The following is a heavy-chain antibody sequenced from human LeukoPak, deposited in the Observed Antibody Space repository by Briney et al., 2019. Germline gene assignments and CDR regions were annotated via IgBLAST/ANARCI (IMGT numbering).Heavy chain of an antibody. D-gene: IGHD2-2*01. V-gene: IGHV3-53*01. J-gene: IGHJ6*04. CDR1: GFTVSSNY. CDR3: ARDLVVPAATAPLYYYYGMDV. Sequence: GGSLRLSCAASGFTVSSNYMSWVRQAPGKGLEWVSVIYSGGSTYYADSVKGRFTISRDNSKNTLYLQMNSLRAEDTAVYYCARDLVVPAATAPLYYYYGMDVWGKGTTVTVSS. CDR2: IYSGGST.